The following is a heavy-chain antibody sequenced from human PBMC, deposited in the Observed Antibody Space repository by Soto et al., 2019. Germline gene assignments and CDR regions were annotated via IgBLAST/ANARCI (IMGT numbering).Heavy chain of an antibody. CDR2: LIPIFGTA. V-gene: IGHV1-69*13. CDR3: AREKGTYYYDSSGASTYYYYGMDV. Sequence: SVKDCCKASGGAFSSYAISLVRQAPGQGLEWTGGLIPIFGTANYAQKFQGRVTITADESTSTAYMDLSSLRSEDTAVYYCAREKGTYYYDSSGASTYYYYGMDVWGQGTPVTVSS. CDR1: GGAFSSYA. J-gene: IGHJ6*01. D-gene: IGHD3-22*01.